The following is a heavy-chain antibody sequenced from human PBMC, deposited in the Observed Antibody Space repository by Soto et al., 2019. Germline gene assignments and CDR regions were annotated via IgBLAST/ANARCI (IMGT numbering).Heavy chain of an antibody. J-gene: IGHJ4*02. CDR1: GFIFSSVW. CDR2: IKEDGSEK. CDR3: EKRYFDW. D-gene: IGHD3-9*01. V-gene: IGHV3-7*01. Sequence: GVSLRLSCAASGFIFSSVWMHWVRQAPGKGLEWVANIKEDGSEKHYADSVKGRFTISRDNAKNSLYLQMNSLRAEDTAVFYCEKRYFDWWGQGTLVTVSS.